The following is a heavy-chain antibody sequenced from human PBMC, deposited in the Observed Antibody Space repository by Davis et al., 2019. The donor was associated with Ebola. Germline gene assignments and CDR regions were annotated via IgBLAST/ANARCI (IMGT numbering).Heavy chain of an antibody. D-gene: IGHD2-15*01. V-gene: IGHV4-31*03. Sequence: MPSETLSLTCTVSGASISSSGYYWVWIRQHPGKGLEWIGYIYYSGSTYYNPSLKSRVTISVDTSKNQFSLKLSSVTAADTAVYYCARDVCSGGSCYSFYYYGMDVWGKGTTVTVSS. CDR1: GASISSSGYY. CDR3: ARDVCSGGSCYSFYYYGMDV. J-gene: IGHJ6*04. CDR2: IYYSGST.